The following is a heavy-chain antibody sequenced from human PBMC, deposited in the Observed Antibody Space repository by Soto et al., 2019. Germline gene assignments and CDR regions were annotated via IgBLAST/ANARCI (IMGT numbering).Heavy chain of an antibody. CDR2: IIPILGIA. J-gene: IGHJ6*03. CDR1: GGTFSSYT. CDR3: ACGYDRDYYYYMDV. D-gene: IGHD5-12*01. Sequence: GASVKVSCKASGGTFSSYTISWVRQAPRQGLEWMGRIIPILGIANYAQKFQGRVTITADKSTSTAYMELSSLRSEDTAVYYCACGYDRDYYYYMDVWGKGTTVTVSS. V-gene: IGHV1-69*02.